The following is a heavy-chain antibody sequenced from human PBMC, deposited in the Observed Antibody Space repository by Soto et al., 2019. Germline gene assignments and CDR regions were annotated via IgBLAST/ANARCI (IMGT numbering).Heavy chain of an antibody. CDR3: ARGVVCGAYTSCYYYYGMDV. V-gene: IGHV3-48*03. D-gene: IGHD4-17*01. CDR2: ISSSGSTI. CDR1: GFTFSSYE. Sequence: PGGSLRLSCAASGFTFSSYEMNWVRQAPGEGLEWVSYISSSGSTIYYADSVKGRFTISRDKAKNSLYLQMNSLRAEDTAVYYCARGVVCGAYTSCYYYYGMDVCGQGTTVTVS. J-gene: IGHJ6*02.